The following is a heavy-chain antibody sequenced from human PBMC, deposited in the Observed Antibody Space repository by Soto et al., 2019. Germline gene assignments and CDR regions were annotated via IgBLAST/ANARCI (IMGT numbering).Heavy chain of an antibody. CDR1: GFSLSTSGVN. D-gene: IGHD2-2*01. Sequence: QITLKESGPTLVKPTQTLTLTCTFSGFSLSTSGVNVGWIRQPPGKALEWLALIYWDDEKHYSPSLKRRLTITKDTSENQVVLTMTNMDPVDTATYYCAQRECGTSCYGWYFQNRGQGTLVTVSS. CDR2: IYWDDEK. J-gene: IGHJ1*01. V-gene: IGHV2-5*02. CDR3: AQRECGTSCYGWYFQN.